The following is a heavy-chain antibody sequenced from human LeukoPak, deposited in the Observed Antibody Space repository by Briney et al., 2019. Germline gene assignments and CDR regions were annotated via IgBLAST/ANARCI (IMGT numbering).Heavy chain of an antibody. D-gene: IGHD3-22*01. Sequence: GGSLRLSCAASGVTFSSYAMSWVRQAPGKGLEWVSAISGSGGSTYYADSVKGRFTISRDNSKNTLYLQMNSLRAEDTAVYYCAKAMYYYDSSGYYPNVDYWGQGTLVTVSS. V-gene: IGHV3-23*01. CDR1: GVTFSSYA. CDR2: ISGSGGST. J-gene: IGHJ4*02. CDR3: AKAMYYYDSSGYYPNVDY.